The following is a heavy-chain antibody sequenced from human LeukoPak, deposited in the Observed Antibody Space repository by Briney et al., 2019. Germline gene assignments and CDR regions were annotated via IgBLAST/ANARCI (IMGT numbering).Heavy chain of an antibody. D-gene: IGHD3-22*01. V-gene: IGHV3-23*01. Sequence: PGGSLRLSCAASGFTFSSYAMSWVRQAPGKGLEWVSAISGSGGSTYYADSVKGRFTISRDNSKNTLYLQMNSLRAEDTAVYYCAKDQAYYYDSSGYFRFDPWGQGTLVTVSS. CDR2: ISGSGGST. J-gene: IGHJ5*02. CDR3: AKDQAYYYDSSGYFRFDP. CDR1: GFTFSSYA.